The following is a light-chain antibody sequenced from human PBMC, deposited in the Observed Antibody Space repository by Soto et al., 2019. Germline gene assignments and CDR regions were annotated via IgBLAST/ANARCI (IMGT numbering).Light chain of an antibody. J-gene: IGKJ4*01. V-gene: IGKV3-20*01. CDR2: GAS. CDR3: QHYESFLPLT. CDR1: QKIGSSN. Sequence: EIVFTQSPGTLSLSPGERATLSCRASQKIGSSNVAWYQHKPGQAPRLLLFGASSRATGIPDRFSGGGSGTDFTLTITRLXPEDFGVYYCQHYESFLPLTFGGGTKVDSK.